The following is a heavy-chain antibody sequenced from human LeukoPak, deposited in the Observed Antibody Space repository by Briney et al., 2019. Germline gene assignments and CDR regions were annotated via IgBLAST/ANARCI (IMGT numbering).Heavy chain of an antibody. D-gene: IGHD3-10*01. CDR2: ISSTRTM. Sequence: GGSLRLSCAASGFTFSDYYMNWVPQAPGKGLECVSFISSTRTMFYTDSVKGRFTISRNNAKNSLNLQMNSLRAEDTAVYYCARGVLLWFGEPYYFDYWGQGTLVTVSS. CDR3: ARGVLLWFGEPYYFDY. CDR1: GFTFSDYY. J-gene: IGHJ4*02. V-gene: IGHV3-69-1*01.